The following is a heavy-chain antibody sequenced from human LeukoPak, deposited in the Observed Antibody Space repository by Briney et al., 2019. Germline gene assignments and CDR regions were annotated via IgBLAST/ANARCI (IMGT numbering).Heavy chain of an antibody. J-gene: IGHJ3*02. V-gene: IGHV4-39*07. CDR1: GGSISSSSYY. D-gene: IGHD2-21*02. CDR3: ARDLYCGGDCYWSVNAFDI. CDR2: IYYSGST. Sequence: PSETLSLTCTVSGGSISSSSYYWGWIRQPPGKGLEWIGSIYYSGSTYYNPSLKSRVTISVDTSKNQFSLKLSSVTAADTAVYYCARDLYCGGDCYWSVNAFDIWGQGTMVTVSS.